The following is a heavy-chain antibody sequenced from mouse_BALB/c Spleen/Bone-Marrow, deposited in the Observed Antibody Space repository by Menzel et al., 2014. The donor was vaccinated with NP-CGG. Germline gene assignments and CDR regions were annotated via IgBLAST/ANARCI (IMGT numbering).Heavy chain of an antibody. D-gene: IGHD3-3*01. CDR1: GYTFTEYT. V-gene: IGHV1-18*01. CDR2: INPNNGGT. Sequence: VQLQQPGPELVKPGASVKISCKTSGYTFTEYTMHWVKQGHGKSLEWIGSINPNNGGTTYNRKFRGKATLTVDKSSTTAYMELRSLTSEDSAVYYCARWTRGDYFDYWGQGTTLTVSS. J-gene: IGHJ2*01. CDR3: ARWTRGDYFDY.